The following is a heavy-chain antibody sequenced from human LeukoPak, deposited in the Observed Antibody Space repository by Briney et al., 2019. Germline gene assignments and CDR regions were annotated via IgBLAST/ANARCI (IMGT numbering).Heavy chain of an antibody. CDR2: INAGNGNT. Sequence: GASVKGSCKASGYTFTSYAMHWVRQAPGQRLEWMGWINAGNGNTKYSQKFQGRVTITRDTSASTAYMELSSLRSEDTAVYYCARDRSSSRNWFDPWGQGTLVTVSS. CDR1: GYTFTSYA. CDR3: ARDRSSSRNWFDP. J-gene: IGHJ5*02. D-gene: IGHD6-13*01. V-gene: IGHV1-3*01.